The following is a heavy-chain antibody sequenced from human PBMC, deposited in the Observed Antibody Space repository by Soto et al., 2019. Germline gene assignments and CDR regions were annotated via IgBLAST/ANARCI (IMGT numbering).Heavy chain of an antibody. V-gene: IGHV4-30-4*01. CDR3: AREDDGGDRDYYGLDV. Sequence: QVQLQQSGPGLVKPSQTLSLTCTVSGGSISFDHYHWTWIRQPPGKGLEWIGYDHYSGSVLYNPSHQSRVSISVDTSKNLFSLKLSSVSAADTAVYFCAREDDGGDRDYYGLDVWVQGTTVTVSS. J-gene: IGHJ6*02. CDR1: GGSISFDHYH. CDR2: DHYSGSV. D-gene: IGHD2-21*02.